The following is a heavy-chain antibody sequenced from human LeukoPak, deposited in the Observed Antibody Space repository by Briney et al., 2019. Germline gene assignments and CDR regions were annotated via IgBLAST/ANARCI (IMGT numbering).Heavy chain of an antibody. D-gene: IGHD2-15*01. CDR2: ISAYNGNT. V-gene: IGHV1-18*01. CDR1: GYTFTSYG. CDR3: ARDKGLGPAVGAFDI. J-gene: IGHJ3*02. Sequence: ASVKVSCKASGYTFTSYGISWVRQAPGQGLEWMGWISAYNGNTNYAQKLQGRVTMTTDTSTSTAYMELRSLRSDDTAVYYCARDKGLGPAVGAFDIWSQGTMVTVSS.